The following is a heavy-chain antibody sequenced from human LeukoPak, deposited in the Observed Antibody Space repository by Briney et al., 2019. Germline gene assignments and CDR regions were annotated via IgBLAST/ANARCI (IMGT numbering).Heavy chain of an antibody. CDR1: GHTLSELS. CDR3: ARELGGTVVWIGFDY. Sequence: ASVKVSCKVSGHTLSELSMHWVRQAPGQGLEWMGWINPNGGGTKYAQKFQGRVTMTRDTSISTAYMELSRLRSDDTAVYYCARELGGTVVWIGFDYWGQGTLVTVSS. J-gene: IGHJ4*02. CDR2: INPNGGGT. V-gene: IGHV1-2*02. D-gene: IGHD4-23*01.